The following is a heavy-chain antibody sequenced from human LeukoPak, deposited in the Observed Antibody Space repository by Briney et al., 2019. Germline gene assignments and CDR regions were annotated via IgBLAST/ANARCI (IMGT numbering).Heavy chain of an antibody. CDR2: IFHNGKT. CDR3: ARIFDS. V-gene: IGHV4-39*07. J-gene: IGHJ4*02. Sequence: SETLSLTCTVSGGSVSTSDYYWGWIRQTPGKGLEWIGDIFHNGKTNYNPSLTGRVTISIDTSNNQFSLRLPSVTAADTAVYYCARIFDSWGQGTLVTVSS. CDR1: GGSVSTSDYY.